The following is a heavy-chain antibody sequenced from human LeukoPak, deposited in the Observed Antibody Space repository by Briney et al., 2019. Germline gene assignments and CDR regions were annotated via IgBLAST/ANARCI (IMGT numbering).Heavy chain of an antibody. V-gene: IGHV3-30-3*01. J-gene: IGHJ6*01. D-gene: IGHD4/OR15-4a*01. CDR1: GFTFSSYA. CDR2: ISYDGSNK. Sequence: PGGSLRLSCAASGFTFSSYAMHWVRQAPGKGLEWVAVISYDGSNKYYADSVKGRFTISRDNSKNTLYLQMNSLRAEDTAVYYCARYFLTMVGAPYGMDVWGQGTTVTVSS. CDR3: ARYFLTMVGAPYGMDV.